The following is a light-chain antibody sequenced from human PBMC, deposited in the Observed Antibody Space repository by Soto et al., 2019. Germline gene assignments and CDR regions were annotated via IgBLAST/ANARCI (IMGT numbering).Light chain of an antibody. CDR1: QSVSSSS. J-gene: IGKJ5*01. Sequence: EIVLTQSPGTLSLSPGERATLSCRASQSVSSSSLAWYQQKPGQAPRLLIYGASNRATGIPDRFSGSGSGTDLTLSISRLEPEDFAVYYWQQYGSSPITFGQGTRLEIK. V-gene: IGKV3-20*01. CDR2: GAS. CDR3: QQYGSSPIT.